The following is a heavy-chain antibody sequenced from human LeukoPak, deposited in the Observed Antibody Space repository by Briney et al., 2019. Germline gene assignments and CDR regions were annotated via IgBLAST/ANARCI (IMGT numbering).Heavy chain of an antibody. CDR1: GFTFSSYG. CDR2: ISYDGSNK. J-gene: IGHJ4*02. D-gene: IGHD6-13*01. Sequence: PGGSLRLSCAASGFTFSSYGMHWVRQAPGKGLEWVAVISYDGSNKYYADSVKGRFTISRDNSKNTLYLQMNSLRAEDTAVYYCARGWQQPKEWGQGTLVTVSS. V-gene: IGHV3-30*03. CDR3: ARGWQQPKE.